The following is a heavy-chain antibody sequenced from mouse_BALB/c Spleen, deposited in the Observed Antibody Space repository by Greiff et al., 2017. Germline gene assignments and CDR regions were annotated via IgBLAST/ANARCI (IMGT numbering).Heavy chain of an antibody. V-gene: IGHV5-6-5*01. CDR3: ARDSPIYYYGSSYFDY. J-gene: IGHJ2*01. CDR1: GFTFSSYA. D-gene: IGHD1-1*01. CDR2: ISSGGST. Sequence: EVMLVESGGGLVKPGGSLKLSCAASGFTFSSYAMSWVRQTPEKRLEWVASISSGGSTYYPDSVKGRFTISRDNARNILYLQMSSLRSEDTAMYYCARDSPIYYYGSSYFDYWGQGTTLTVSS.